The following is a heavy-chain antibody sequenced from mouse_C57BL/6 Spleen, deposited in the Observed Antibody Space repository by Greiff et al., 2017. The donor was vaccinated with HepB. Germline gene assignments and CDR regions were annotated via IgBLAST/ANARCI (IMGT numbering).Heavy chain of an antibody. Sequence: EVQLQQSGPELVKPGASVKISCKASGYTFTDYYMNWVKQSHGKSLEWIGDINPNNGGTSYNQKFKGKATLTVDKSSSTAYMELRSLTSEDSAVYYCARWGYDYDGGFAYWGQGTLVTVSA. D-gene: IGHD2-4*01. CDR2: INPNNGGT. J-gene: IGHJ3*01. CDR1: GYTFTDYY. CDR3: ARWGYDYDGGFAY. V-gene: IGHV1-26*01.